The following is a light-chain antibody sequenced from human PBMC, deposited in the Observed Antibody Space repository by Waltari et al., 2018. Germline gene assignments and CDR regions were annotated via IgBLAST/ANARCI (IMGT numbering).Light chain of an antibody. CDR2: YDD. CDR3: AVWDDSLNGVV. J-gene: IGLJ2*01. CDR1: SSNIGKNA. V-gene: IGLV1-36*01. Sequence: QSVLTQPPSVSQAPRQRVTIPCSGSSSNIGKNAVNWYQQLPGKAPKLLIYYDDLLPSGVSDRFSGSKSGTSASLAISGLQSEDEAYYYCAVWDDSLNGVVFGGGTKLTVL.